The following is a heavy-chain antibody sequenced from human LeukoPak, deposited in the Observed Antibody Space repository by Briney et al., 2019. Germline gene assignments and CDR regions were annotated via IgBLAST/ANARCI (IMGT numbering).Heavy chain of an antibody. CDR1: GFTFRSYW. V-gene: IGHV3-7*01. CDR2: IKQDGSEK. J-gene: IGHJ4*02. CDR3: ARDSLYYFDY. Sequence: GGSLRLSCVVSGFTFRSYWMSWVRQAPGKGLEWVADIKQDGSEKYSVDSVKGRFTISRDNAKNSLYLQMNSLRAEDTAVYYCARDSLYYFDYWGQGTLVTVSS. D-gene: IGHD3-10*01.